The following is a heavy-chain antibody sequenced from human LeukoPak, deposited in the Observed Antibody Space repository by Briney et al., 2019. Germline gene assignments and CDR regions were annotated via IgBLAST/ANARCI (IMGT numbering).Heavy chain of an antibody. CDR3: ARGPAADTAY. CDR2: ISYSEST. Sequence: SETLSLACTVSGVSISSYYWSWIRQPPGKGLEWIGYISYSESTNYNPSLKSRVTMSADTSKNQFSLELSSVTAADTAMYYCARGPAADTAYWGQGTLVTVSS. J-gene: IGHJ4*02. CDR1: GVSISSYY. V-gene: IGHV4-59*01. D-gene: IGHD2-2*01.